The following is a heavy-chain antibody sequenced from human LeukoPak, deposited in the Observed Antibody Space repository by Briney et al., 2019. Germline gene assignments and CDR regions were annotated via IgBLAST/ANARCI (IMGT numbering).Heavy chain of an antibody. CDR1: GFTFSSYA. V-gene: IGHV3-23*01. Sequence: GGSLRLSCAASGFTFSSYAMSWVRQAPGKGLEWVSAISGSGGSTYYADSVKGRFTISRDNAKNSLYLQMNSLRDEDTAVYYCVRRAYCGGDCYFRAFDIWGQGTMVTVSS. CDR3: VRRAYCGGDCYFRAFDI. J-gene: IGHJ3*02. CDR2: ISGSGGST. D-gene: IGHD2-21*01.